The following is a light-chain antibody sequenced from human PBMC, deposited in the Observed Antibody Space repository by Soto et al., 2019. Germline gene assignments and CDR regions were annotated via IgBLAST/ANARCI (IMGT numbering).Light chain of an antibody. CDR3: CAFTSAGTWV. CDR1: SSDVGSHPL. J-gene: IGLJ3*02. CDR2: EDT. V-gene: IGLV2-23*01. Sequence: QSVLTQPASVSGSPGQSITISCAGTSSDVGSHPLVSWYQQHPGKAPKLMISEDTKRPSGVSNRFSGSKSGNMAPLTISGLQAEDEADYYCCAFTSAGTWVFGGGTKVTVL.